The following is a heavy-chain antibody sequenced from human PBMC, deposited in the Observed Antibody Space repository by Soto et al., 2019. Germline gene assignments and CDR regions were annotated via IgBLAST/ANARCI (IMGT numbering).Heavy chain of an antibody. D-gene: IGHD5-18*01. CDR3: AKDPTTAMAANYYYYGMDV. CDR2: ISYDGSNK. V-gene: IGHV3-30*18. Sequence: QPGGSLRLSCAASGFTFSSYGMHWVRQAPGKGLEWVAVISYDGSNKYYADSVKGRFTISRDNSKNTLYLQMNSLRAEDTAVYYCAKDPTTAMAANYYYYGMDVWGQGTTVTVSS. CDR1: GFTFSSYG. J-gene: IGHJ6*02.